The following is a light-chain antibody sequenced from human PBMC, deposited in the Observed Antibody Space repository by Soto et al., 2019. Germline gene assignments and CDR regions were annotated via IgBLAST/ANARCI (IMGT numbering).Light chain of an antibody. CDR1: SSDIGGYNY. V-gene: IGLV2-14*03. J-gene: IGLJ1*01. CDR2: DVS. CDR3: SSYTSTSTLYV. Sequence: QSALTQPASVSGSPGQSITISCTGTSSDIGGYNYVSWYQQHPGKVPKLIIYDVSNRPSGVSNLFSGSKSGNAASLTISGLQAEDEADYYCSSYTSTSTLYVFGTGTKLTVL.